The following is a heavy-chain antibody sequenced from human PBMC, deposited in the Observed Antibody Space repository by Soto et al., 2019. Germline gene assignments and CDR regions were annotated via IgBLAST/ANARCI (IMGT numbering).Heavy chain of an antibody. CDR2: IYYSGST. D-gene: IGHD3-22*01. J-gene: IGHJ4*02. V-gene: IGHV4-61*01. CDR3: ARSRLDSSGYLPRF. CDR1: GGSVSSGSYY. Sequence: SETLSLTCTVSGGSVSSGSYYWSWIRQPPGKGLEWIGYIYYSGSTNYNPSLKSRVTISVDTSKNQFSLKLSSVTAADTAVYYCARSRLDSSGYLPRFWGQGTLVTVSS.